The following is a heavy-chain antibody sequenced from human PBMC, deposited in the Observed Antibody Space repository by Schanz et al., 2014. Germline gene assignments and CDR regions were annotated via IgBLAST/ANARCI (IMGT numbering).Heavy chain of an antibody. J-gene: IGHJ6*02. CDR2: ISGGGGTT. Sequence: EVQLVESGGGLVQPGGSLRLSCAASEFTFSTDAMCWVRQAPGKGLEWVSAISGGGGTTYYTDSVKGRFTISRDKSKSTLYLQMNSRRAEDTAVYYCAKDGPGGSGSYSADGGMDVWGQGTTVTVSS. V-gene: IGHV3-23*04. CDR1: EFTFSTDA. D-gene: IGHD3-10*01. CDR3: AKDGPGGSGSYSADGGMDV.